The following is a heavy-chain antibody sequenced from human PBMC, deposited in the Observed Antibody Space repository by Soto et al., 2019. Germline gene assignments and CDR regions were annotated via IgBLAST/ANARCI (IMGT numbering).Heavy chain of an antibody. CDR1: GFTFSDYG. V-gene: IGHV3-30*18. CDR3: AKDGSGWTAFFDC. CDR2: ISYDGNNK. Sequence: GGSLRLSCAASGFTFSDYGMHWVRQAPGKGLEWVAVISYDGNNKYYADSVKGRFTISRDNSQNTPYLQMNSLRGEDTAIYYCAKDGSGWTAFFDCWGQGALVTVSS. J-gene: IGHJ4*02. D-gene: IGHD6-19*01.